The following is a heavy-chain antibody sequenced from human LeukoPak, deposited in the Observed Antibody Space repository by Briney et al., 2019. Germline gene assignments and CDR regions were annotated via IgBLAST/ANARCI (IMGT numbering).Heavy chain of an antibody. V-gene: IGHV4-39*01. CDR1: GGSISSSSYY. Sequence: PSETLSLTCTVSGGSISSSSYYWGWIRQPPGKGLEWIGSIYYSGSTYYNPSLKSRVTISVDTSKNQFSLKLSSVTAADTAVYYCARPQHSIAGGYNWFDPWGQGTLVTVSS. D-gene: IGHD6-6*01. J-gene: IGHJ5*02. CDR2: IYYSGST. CDR3: ARPQHSIAGGYNWFDP.